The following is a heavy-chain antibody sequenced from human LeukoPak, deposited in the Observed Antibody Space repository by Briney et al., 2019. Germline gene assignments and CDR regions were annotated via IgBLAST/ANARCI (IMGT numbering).Heavy chain of an antibody. CDR1: GFTFSSYA. Sequence: PGGSLRLSCAASGFTFSSYAMSWVRQAPGKGLEWVSAISGSGGSTYYADSVKGRFTISRDNSKNTLYLQMNSQRAEDTAVYYCARVPRYSGYDSAAYGMDVWGQGTTVTVSS. D-gene: IGHD5-12*01. J-gene: IGHJ6*02. CDR3: ARVPRYSGYDSAAYGMDV. CDR2: ISGSGGST. V-gene: IGHV3-23*01.